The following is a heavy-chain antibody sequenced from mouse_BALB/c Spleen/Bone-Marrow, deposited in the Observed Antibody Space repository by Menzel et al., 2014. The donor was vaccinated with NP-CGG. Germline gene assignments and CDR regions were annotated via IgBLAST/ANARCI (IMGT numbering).Heavy chain of an antibody. V-gene: IGHV5-17*02. D-gene: IGHD4-1*02. J-gene: IGHJ4*01. CDR3: ARQLAYAMDY. Sequence: EVQLVESGGVLVQPGGSRKLSCAASGFTFSSFGMHWVRQAPEKGLEWVAYISNGSSTIYYADTVKGRFTISRDNPKNTLFLQMTSLRSEDTAMYYCARQLAYAMDYWGQGTSVTVSS. CDR2: ISNGSSTI. CDR1: GFTFSSFG.